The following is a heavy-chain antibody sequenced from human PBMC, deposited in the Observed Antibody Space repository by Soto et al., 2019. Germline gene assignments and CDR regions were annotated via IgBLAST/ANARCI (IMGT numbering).Heavy chain of an antibody. CDR2: IYYSGST. Sequence: PETLSLTCTVSGGSVSSGSYYWSWIRQPPGKGLEWIGYIYYSGSTNYNPSLKSRVTISVDTSKNQFSLKLSSVTAADTAVYYCARDSIRGRYGKFDYWGQGTLVTVSS. CDR3: ARDSIRGRYGKFDY. V-gene: IGHV4-61*01. D-gene: IGHD5-18*01. CDR1: GGSVSSGSYY. J-gene: IGHJ4*02.